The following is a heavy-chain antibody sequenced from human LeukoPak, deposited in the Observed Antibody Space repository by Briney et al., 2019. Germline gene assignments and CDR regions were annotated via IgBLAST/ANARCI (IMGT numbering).Heavy chain of an antibody. CDR3: VHGGLYYLDY. D-gene: IGHD3-10*01. Sequence: QPGGSLRLSCAASGFTFSSYAMSWVRQAPGKGLEWVSAISGSGSTYHADSVKGRFTISRDIFKNTLYLQMNSLRAEDTAVYYCVHGGLYYLDYWGQGTLVTVSS. CDR1: GFTFSSYA. CDR2: ISGSGST. J-gene: IGHJ4*02. V-gene: IGHV3-23*01.